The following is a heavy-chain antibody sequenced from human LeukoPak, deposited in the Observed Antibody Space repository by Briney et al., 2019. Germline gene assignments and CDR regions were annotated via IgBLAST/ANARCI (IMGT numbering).Heavy chain of an antibody. CDR3: ARDRHYYDRSHYSDDAFDM. CDR2: VYYSGST. J-gene: IGHJ3*02. CDR1: GDSISRGGYS. Sequence: TLSLTCAVSGDSISRGGYSWSWIRQPPGKGLEWIGYVYYSGSTYSNLSLKSRVTISIDTSKNQFSLKLSSVTAADTAVYYCARDRHYYDRSHYSDDAFDMWGQGTMVTVSS. V-gene: IGHV4-30-4*07. D-gene: IGHD3-22*01.